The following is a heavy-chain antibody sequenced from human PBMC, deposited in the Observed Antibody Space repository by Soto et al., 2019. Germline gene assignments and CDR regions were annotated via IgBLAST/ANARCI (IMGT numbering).Heavy chain of an antibody. V-gene: IGHV3-21*01. CDR1: GFTFSSYG. Sequence: GGSLRLSCTASGFTFSSYGVNWVRQAPGKGPEWVSFISSTSNHIYYIDSVKGRFTVSRDNAKNSLYLQMNSLRVEDTAIYYCARACWGAGTQAFDYWGQGTLVTVSS. CDR3: ARACWGAGTQAFDY. CDR2: ISSTSNHI. J-gene: IGHJ4*02. D-gene: IGHD3-10*01.